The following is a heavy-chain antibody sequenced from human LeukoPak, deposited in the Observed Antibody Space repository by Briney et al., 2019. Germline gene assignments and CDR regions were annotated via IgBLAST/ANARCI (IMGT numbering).Heavy chain of an antibody. Sequence: GGSLRLSCAASGFTFSDYYMSWIRQAPGEGLEWVSYISSSGSTIYYADSVKGRFTISRDNAKNSLYLQMNSLRAEDTAVYYCARGHYDILTGYSFDNWGQGTLVTVSS. CDR2: ISSSGSTI. D-gene: IGHD3-9*01. V-gene: IGHV3-11*04. CDR1: GFTFSDYY. CDR3: ARGHYDILTGYSFDN. J-gene: IGHJ4*02.